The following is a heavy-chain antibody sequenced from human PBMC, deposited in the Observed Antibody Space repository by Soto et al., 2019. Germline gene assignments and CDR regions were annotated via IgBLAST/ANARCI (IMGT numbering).Heavy chain of an antibody. J-gene: IGHJ4*02. Sequence: SVKVSCKSSGGTFSNYAINLVRQAPGQGLEWMGGIIPMLGTEKYAKKFQGRVAITTDESTSTAYMDLSSLRSDDTAIYYCARSRVGITTVYFHXWGQVTLVTVSX. CDR2: IIPMLGTE. D-gene: IGHD3-3*01. CDR1: GGTFSNYA. CDR3: ARSRVGITTVYFHX. V-gene: IGHV1-69*05.